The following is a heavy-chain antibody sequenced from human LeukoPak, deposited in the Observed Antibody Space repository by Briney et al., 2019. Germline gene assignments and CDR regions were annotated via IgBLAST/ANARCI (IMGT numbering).Heavy chain of an antibody. Sequence: SETLSLTCFVSGCSISSYYLSWIRQPPGKGLEWIGYIYTSGGTTYHPSLKSRVNISVDTSKNQFSLKLSSVTAADTAVYYCARQRWGSSSSADYYYYMDVWGKGTAITVSS. V-gene: IGHV4-4*09. CDR2: IYTSGGT. CDR1: GCSISSYY. D-gene: IGHD6-6*01. CDR3: ARQRWGSSSSADYYYYMDV. J-gene: IGHJ6*03.